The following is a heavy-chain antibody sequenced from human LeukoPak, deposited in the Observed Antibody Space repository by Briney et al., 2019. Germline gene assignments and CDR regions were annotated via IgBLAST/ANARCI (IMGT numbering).Heavy chain of an antibody. D-gene: IGHD5-18*01. CDR2: IRYDGSNK. CDR3: ARVYSYGSLGAFDI. Sequence: GGSLRLSCAASGFTFSSYGMHWVRQAPGKGLEWVAFIRYDGSNKYYADSVKGRFTISRDNSKNTLYLQMNSLRAEDTAVYYCARVYSYGSLGAFDIWGQGTMVTVSS. J-gene: IGHJ3*02. V-gene: IGHV3-30*02. CDR1: GFTFSSYG.